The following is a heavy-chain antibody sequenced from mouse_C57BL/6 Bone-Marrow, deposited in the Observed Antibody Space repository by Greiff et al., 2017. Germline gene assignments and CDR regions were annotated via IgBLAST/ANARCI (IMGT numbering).Heavy chain of an antibody. V-gene: IGHV1-52*01. J-gene: IGHJ3*01. CDR2: IYPSDSET. Sequence: VQLQQPGAELVRPGSSVKLSCKASGYTFTSYWMHWVKQRPIQGLEWIGNIYPSDSETHYNQKFKDKATLTVDKSSSTAYMQRSSLTSEDSAVYYCARWDDPRFAYWGQGTLVTVSA. D-gene: IGHD2-3*01. CDR3: ARWDDPRFAY. CDR1: GYTFTSYW.